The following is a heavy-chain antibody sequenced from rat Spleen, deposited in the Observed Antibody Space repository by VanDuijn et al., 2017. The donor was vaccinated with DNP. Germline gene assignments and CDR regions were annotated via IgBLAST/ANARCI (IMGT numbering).Heavy chain of an antibody. V-gene: IGHV3-1*01. CDR2: ISYSGST. J-gene: IGHJ2*01. D-gene: IGHD1-5*01. Sequence: EVQLQESGPGLVKPSQSLSLTCSVTAYSITPNYWGWIRKFPGNKMEWTGHISYSGSTSYHPSLKSRISITRDTSKNQFFLQLSSVTTEDTATYYCARWNIGTTTLDYWGQGVMVTVSA. CDR1: AYSITPNY. CDR3: ARWNIGTTTLDY.